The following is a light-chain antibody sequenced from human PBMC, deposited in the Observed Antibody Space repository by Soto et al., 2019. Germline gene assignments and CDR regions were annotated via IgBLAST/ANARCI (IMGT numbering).Light chain of an antibody. CDR2: TNT. V-gene: IGLV1-40*01. CDR1: SSNIGAGYD. J-gene: IGLJ3*02. CDR3: QSYDNNLSGMV. Sequence: QAVVTQPPSVSGAPGQRVTISCTGSSSNIGAGYDVHWYQQLPGTAPRLLIYTNTNRPSGVPDRFSGSKSGTSASLAITGLQAEDEADYYCQSYDNNLSGMVFAGGTKLTVL.